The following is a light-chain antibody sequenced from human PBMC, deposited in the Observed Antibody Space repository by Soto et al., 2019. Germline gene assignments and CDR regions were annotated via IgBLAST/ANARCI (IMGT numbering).Light chain of an antibody. CDR2: EVS. J-gene: IGLJ2*01. Sequence: QSALTQPASVSGSPGQSITISCTGTSSDVGGYNYVSWYRQHPGKAPKLMIYEVSNRPSGVSNRFSGSKSGNTASLRISGLQAEDEADYYCSSHTSSSTSVVFGGGTKLTVL. CDR1: SSDVGGYNY. V-gene: IGLV2-14*01. CDR3: SSHTSSSTSVV.